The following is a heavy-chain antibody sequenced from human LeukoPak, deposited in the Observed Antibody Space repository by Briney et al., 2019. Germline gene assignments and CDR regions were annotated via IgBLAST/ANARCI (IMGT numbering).Heavy chain of an antibody. CDR3: ARHLIREDYSSSSIGFDP. CDR2: IYYSGNT. J-gene: IGHJ5*02. V-gene: IGHV4-59*08. CDR1: GCSISSYY. Sequence: ETLSLTCTVSGCSISSYYWSWIRQPPGKGLEWIGYIYYSGNTNYNPSLKRRVAISVDTSKNQFSLKLSSVTAADTAVYYCARHLIREDYSSSSIGFDPWGQGNPVTVSS. D-gene: IGHD6-6*01.